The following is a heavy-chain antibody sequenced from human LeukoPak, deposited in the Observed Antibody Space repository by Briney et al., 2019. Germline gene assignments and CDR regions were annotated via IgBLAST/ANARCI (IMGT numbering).Heavy chain of an antibody. Sequence: LGGSLRLSCTASGFTFGDYAMSWFRQAPGKGLEWLGFIRSKTHSGATEYAASVRGRFTISRDDSKSIAYLQMNSLKIEDTAMYYCTRGYSYGFHWGQGTLVTVSS. D-gene: IGHD5-18*01. CDR1: GFTFGDYA. J-gene: IGHJ4*02. CDR2: IRSKTHSGAT. CDR3: TRGYSYGFH. V-gene: IGHV3-49*03.